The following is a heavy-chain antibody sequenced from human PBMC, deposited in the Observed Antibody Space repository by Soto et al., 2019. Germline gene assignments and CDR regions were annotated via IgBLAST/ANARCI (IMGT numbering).Heavy chain of an antibody. CDR3: ARAGCSGGSCYPGY. J-gene: IGHJ4*02. CDR2: IYSGGST. V-gene: IGHV3-53*01. D-gene: IGHD2-15*01. CDR1: GFTVSSNY. Sequence: EVQLVESGGGLIQPGGSLRLSCAASGFTVSSNYMSWVRQAPGKGLEWVSVIYSGGSTYYADSVKGRFTISRDNSKNTLYLRMNSLRAEDTAVYYCARAGCSGGSCYPGYWGQGTLVTVSS.